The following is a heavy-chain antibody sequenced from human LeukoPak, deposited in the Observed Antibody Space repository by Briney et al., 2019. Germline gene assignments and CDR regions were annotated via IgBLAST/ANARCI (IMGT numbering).Heavy chain of an antibody. CDR3: VKTLMTFLPSPLDY. CDR1: GSTFSDYA. D-gene: IGHD3-16*01. CDR2: ISSAAVSP. V-gene: IGHV3-23*01. J-gene: IGHJ4*02. Sequence: PGGSLRLSCAASGSTFSDYAMNWIRQAPGKGLEWVSTISSAAVSPYYADSVKGRFTISRDNSKNTLYLQMNSLRAEDTAIYYCVKTLMTFLPSPLDYWGQGTLVTVSS.